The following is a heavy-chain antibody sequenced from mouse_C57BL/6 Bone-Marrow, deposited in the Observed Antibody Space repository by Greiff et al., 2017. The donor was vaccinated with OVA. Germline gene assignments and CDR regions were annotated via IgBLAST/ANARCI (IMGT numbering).Heavy chain of an antibody. CDR3: VRDGGWEHYGNYLYYYAMDY. CDR1: GFTLNTYA. Sequence: EVQLVESGGGLVQPKGSLKLSCAASGFTLNTYAMHWVRQAPGKGLEWVARIRSKSSNYATYYADSVKDSFTISRDDSQSMLYLQMNNLKTEDTAMYYCVRDGGWEHYGNYLYYYAMDYWGQGTSVTVSS. D-gene: IGHD2-1*01. J-gene: IGHJ4*01. CDR2: IRSKSSNYAT. V-gene: IGHV10-3*01.